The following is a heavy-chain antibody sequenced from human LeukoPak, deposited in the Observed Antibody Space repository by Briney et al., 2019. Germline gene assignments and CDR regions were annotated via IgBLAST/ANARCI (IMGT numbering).Heavy chain of an antibody. D-gene: IGHD1-14*01. CDR2: IKHEGNDI. CDR3: ARDRRPTICGGLDS. J-gene: IGHJ4*02. CDR1: GFTFCEYY. Sequence: GGSLRLSYAASGFTFCEYYMRCIREAPGEGREGGSNIKHEGNDIYSVHSVKSGFTISRDNSEISLYLQMCSLRVEDTVMYFCARDRRPTICGGLDSWGRGTVVTVSS. V-gene: IGHV3-7*01.